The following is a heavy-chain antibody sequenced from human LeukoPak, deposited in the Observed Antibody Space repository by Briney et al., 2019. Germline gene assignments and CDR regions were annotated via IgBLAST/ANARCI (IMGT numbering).Heavy chain of an antibody. CDR1: GGSFSGYY. Sequence: SETLSLTCAVYGGSFSGYYWSWIRQPPGKGLEWIGEINHSGSTNYNPSLKSRVTISVDTSKNQFSLKLSSVTAADTAVYYCARGLRYCGGDCYTQYYYYYYMDVWGKGTTVTVSS. V-gene: IGHV4-34*01. J-gene: IGHJ6*03. CDR3: ARGLRYCGGDCYTQYYYYYYMDV. CDR2: INHSGST. D-gene: IGHD2-21*02.